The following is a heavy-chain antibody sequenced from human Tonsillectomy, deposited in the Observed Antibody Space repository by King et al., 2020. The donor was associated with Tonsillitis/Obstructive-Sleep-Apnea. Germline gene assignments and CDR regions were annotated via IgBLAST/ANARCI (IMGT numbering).Heavy chain of an antibody. V-gene: IGHV5-51*01. D-gene: IGHD2-2*01. CDR2: IYPGDSDT. CDR1: GYIFTTYW. J-gene: IGHJ3*01. Sequence: VQLVESGAEVKKPGESPKISCQASGYIFTTYWIGWVRQMPGKGLEWMGIIYPGDSDTTYSPSFEGHVTISADKSISTAYLQWNSLKASDTAMYYCAKKQGSTAFDFWGQGTMVTVSS. CDR3: AKKQGSTAFDF.